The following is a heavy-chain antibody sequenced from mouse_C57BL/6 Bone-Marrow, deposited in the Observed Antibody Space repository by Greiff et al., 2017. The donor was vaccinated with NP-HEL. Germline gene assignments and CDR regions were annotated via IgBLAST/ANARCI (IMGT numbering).Heavy chain of an antibody. CDR1: GFTFRSYT. V-gene: IGHV5-9*01. Sequence: EVQRVESGGGLVKPGGSLKLSCAASGFTFRSYTMSWVRQTPEKRLEWVATISGGGGNTYYPDSVKGRFTISRDNAKNTLYLQMSSLRSEDTALYYGARGELGRSWFAYWGQGTLVTVSA. CDR3: ARGELGRSWFAY. J-gene: IGHJ3*01. CDR2: ISGGGGNT. D-gene: IGHD4-1*01.